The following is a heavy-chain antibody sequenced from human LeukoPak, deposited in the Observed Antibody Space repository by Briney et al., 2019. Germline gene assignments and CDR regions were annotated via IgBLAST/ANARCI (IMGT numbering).Heavy chain of an antibody. J-gene: IGHJ3*02. V-gene: IGHV4-4*07. Sequence: SETLSLTCTVSGGSISNSYWSWIRQPAGKGLEWIGRIYTSGSTSYNPSLKSRVTMSVDTSKNQFSLKLSSVTAADTAVYYCARDGVGATTWGASDIWGQGTMVTVSS. CDR2: IYTSGST. CDR1: GGSISNSY. D-gene: IGHD1-26*01. CDR3: ARDGVGATTWGASDI.